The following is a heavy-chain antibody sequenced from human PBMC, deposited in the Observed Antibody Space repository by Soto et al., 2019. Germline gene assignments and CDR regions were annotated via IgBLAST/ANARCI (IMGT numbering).Heavy chain of an antibody. J-gene: IGHJ4*02. CDR3: VSVTN. CDR1: GGSFSGQA. D-gene: IGHD2-2*01. Sequence: QVQLVQSGAEVKKPGSSVKVSCQASGGSFSGQAVSWVRQAPGQGLEWLGGIIPIFSTTNYARKFQGRLTITADESTGTASMELTSLRSEDTSIYYCVSVTNCGQGTLVTVSS. CDR2: IIPIFSTT. V-gene: IGHV1-69*01.